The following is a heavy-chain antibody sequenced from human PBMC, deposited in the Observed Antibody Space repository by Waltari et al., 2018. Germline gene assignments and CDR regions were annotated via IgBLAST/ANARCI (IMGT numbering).Heavy chain of an antibody. V-gene: IGHV3-21*04. CDR1: GFTFSSYS. CDR2: ISSSSSYI. CDR3: AKDINYGGSLTLWN. D-gene: IGHD4-17*01. J-gene: IGHJ4*02. Sequence: EVQLVESGGGLVKPGGSLRLSCAASGFTFSSYSMNWVRQAPGKGLEWVSSISSSSSYIYYADSVKGRFTISRDNAKNSLYLEMNSLRAEDTALYYCAKDINYGGSLTLWNWGQGTLVTVSS.